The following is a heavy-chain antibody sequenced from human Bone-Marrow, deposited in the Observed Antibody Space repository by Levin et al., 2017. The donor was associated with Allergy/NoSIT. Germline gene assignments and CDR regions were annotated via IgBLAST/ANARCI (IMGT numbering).Heavy chain of an antibody. D-gene: IGHD3-9*01. Sequence: QTGGSLRLSCEGSGFTVSDHFMDWVRQAPGKGLEWVGRTRNKDNGYSTEYAASVKGRFTISRENSGNSLYLQMNSLKPEDTAIYYCVADFRISGYSYFNNWGQGTLVTVSS. V-gene: IGHV3-72*01. CDR2: TRNKDNGYST. CDR1: GFTVSDHF. CDR3: VADFRISGYSYFNN. J-gene: IGHJ4*02.